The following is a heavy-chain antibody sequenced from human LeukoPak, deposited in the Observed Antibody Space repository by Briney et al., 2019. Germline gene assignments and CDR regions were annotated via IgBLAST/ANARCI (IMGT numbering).Heavy chain of an antibody. CDR2: ISGSGDST. CDR3: AKDRSDNTTWYVGSH. CDR1: GFTFNTYA. V-gene: IGHV3-23*01. J-gene: IGHJ4*02. D-gene: IGHD6-13*01. Sequence: QTGGSLRLSCVASGFTFNTYAMSWVRQAPGKGLEWVSGISGSGDSTNYAESVKGRFTISRDNSKNTLYLQMNSLRAEDTAVYYCAKDRSDNTTWYVGSHWGQGTLVTVSS.